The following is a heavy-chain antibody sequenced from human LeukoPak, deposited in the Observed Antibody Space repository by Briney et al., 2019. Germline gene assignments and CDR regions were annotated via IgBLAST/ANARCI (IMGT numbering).Heavy chain of an antibody. CDR2: INPNSGGT. CDR3: ATYSTGITIFGVDDDAFDI. V-gene: IGHV1-2*02. Sequence: ASVKVSCKASGYTFTGYYMHWVRQAPGQGLEWMGWINPNSGGTNYAQKFQGRVTMTRDTSISTAYMGLSRLRSDVTAVYYCATYSTGITIFGVDDDAFDIWGQGTMVTVSS. J-gene: IGHJ3*02. CDR1: GYTFTGYY. D-gene: IGHD3-3*01.